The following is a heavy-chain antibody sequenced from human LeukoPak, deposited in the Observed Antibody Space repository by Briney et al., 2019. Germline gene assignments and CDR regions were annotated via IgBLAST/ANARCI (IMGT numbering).Heavy chain of an antibody. CDR2: IYHSGST. CDR1: GYSISSGYY. D-gene: IGHD5-12*01. Sequence: PSETLSLTCTVSGYSISSGYYWGWIRQPPGKGLEWIGSIYHSGSTYYNPSLKSRVTISVDTSKNQFSLKLSSVTAADTALYYCARERYDAATTTDYWGQGTLVTVSS. J-gene: IGHJ4*02. V-gene: IGHV4-38-2*02. CDR3: ARERYDAATTTDY.